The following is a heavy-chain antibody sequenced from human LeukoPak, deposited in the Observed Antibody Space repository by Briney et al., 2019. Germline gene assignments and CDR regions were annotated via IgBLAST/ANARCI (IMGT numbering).Heavy chain of an antibody. J-gene: IGHJ4*02. Sequence: KPSETLSLTCTVSGGSISSYYWSWIRQPPGKGLESIGYIHYSGKTDYSPSLKSRVTISVDTSKNQFSLKLTSVTAADTAVYYCARLGTCSGGHCLPDYWGQGTLVTVSS. CDR2: IHYSGKT. CDR3: ARLGTCSGGHCLPDY. D-gene: IGHD2-15*01. V-gene: IGHV4-59*01. CDR1: GGSISSYY.